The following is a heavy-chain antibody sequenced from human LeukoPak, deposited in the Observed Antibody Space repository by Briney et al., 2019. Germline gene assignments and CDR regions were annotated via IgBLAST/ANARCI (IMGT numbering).Heavy chain of an antibody. D-gene: IGHD6-13*01. J-gene: IGHJ4*02. V-gene: IGHV3-15*01. Sequence: PGGSLRLSCAASGFTFSDYYMSWVRQAPGKGLEWVGRIKSKTDGGTTDYAAPVKGRFTISRDDSKNTLYLQMNSLKTEDTAVYYCTTRDPGIAAAGLIDYWGQGTLVTVSS. CDR3: TTRDPGIAAAGLIDY. CDR2: IKSKTDGGTT. CDR1: GFTFSDYY.